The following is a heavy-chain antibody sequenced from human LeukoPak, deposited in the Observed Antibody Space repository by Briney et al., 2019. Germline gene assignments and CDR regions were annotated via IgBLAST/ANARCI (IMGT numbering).Heavy chain of an antibody. Sequence: SQTLSLTCTVSGGSISSGDYYWSWLRQPPGKGLEWIVYIYYSGSTYYNPSLKSRVTISVDTSKNQFSLKLSSVTAADTAVYYCARYCSGGSCYDDSDYWGQGTLVTVSS. D-gene: IGHD2-15*01. J-gene: IGHJ4*02. CDR1: GGSISSGDYY. CDR2: IYYSGST. CDR3: ARYCSGGSCYDDSDY. V-gene: IGHV4-30-4*01.